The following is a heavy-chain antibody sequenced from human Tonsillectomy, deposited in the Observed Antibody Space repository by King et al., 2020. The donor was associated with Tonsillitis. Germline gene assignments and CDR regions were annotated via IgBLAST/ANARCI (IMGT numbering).Heavy chain of an antibody. J-gene: IGHJ4*02. D-gene: IGHD3-9*01. CDR1: GFTFSSYW. CDR3: ARAPPPRGRLGYFDY. V-gene: IGHV3-74*01. Sequence: VQLVESGGGLVQPGGSLRLSCAASGFTFSSYWMHWVRQAPGKGLVWVSRINSDVSSTSYADSVKGRLTISRDNATNTLYLQMNSLRAEDTAVYYCARAPPPRGRLGYFDYCGQGTLVTVSS. CDR2: INSDVSST.